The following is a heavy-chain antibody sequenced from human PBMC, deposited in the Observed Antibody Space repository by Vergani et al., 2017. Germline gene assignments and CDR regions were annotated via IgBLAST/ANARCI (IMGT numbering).Heavy chain of an antibody. J-gene: IGHJ5*02. Sequence: EVQLLESGGGLVQPGGSLRLSCAASGFTFSSYAMSWVRQAPGKGLEWVSAISGSGGSTYYADSVKGRFTISRDKSKNTLYLQMNSLRAEDTAVYYCAKDRGKKNYDSSGYHPWGQGTLVTVSS. CDR1: GFTFSSYA. CDR3: AKDRGKKNYDSSGYHP. V-gene: IGHV3-23*01. D-gene: IGHD3-22*01. CDR2: ISGSGGST.